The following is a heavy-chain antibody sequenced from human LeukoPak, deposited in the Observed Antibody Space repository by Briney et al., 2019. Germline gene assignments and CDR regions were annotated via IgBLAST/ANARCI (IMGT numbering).Heavy chain of an antibody. J-gene: IGHJ5*02. V-gene: IGHV1-69*13. CDR1: VGTFSSYA. CDR3: ARSILWFGEFPNWFDP. D-gene: IGHD3-10*01. CDR2: IIPIFGTA. Sequence: SVKVSCKASVGTFSSYAISWVRQAPGQGLEWMGGIIPIFGTANYAQKFQGRVTITADESTSTAYMELSSLRSEDTAVYYCARSILWFGEFPNWFDPWGQGTLVTVSS.